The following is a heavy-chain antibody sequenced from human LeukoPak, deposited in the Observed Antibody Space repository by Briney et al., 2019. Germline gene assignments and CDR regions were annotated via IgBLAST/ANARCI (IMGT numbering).Heavy chain of an antibody. V-gene: IGHV4-59*08. CDR3: ARSIVVVPAAIVGWFDP. D-gene: IGHD2-2*02. CDR1: GGSISSYY. J-gene: IGHJ5*02. CDR2: IYYSGST. Sequence: SETLSLTCTVSGGSISSYYWSWIRQLPGKGLEWIGYIYYSGSTNYNPSLKSRVTISVDTSKNQFSLKLSSVTAADTAVYYCARSIVVVPAAIVGWFDPWGQGTLVTVSS.